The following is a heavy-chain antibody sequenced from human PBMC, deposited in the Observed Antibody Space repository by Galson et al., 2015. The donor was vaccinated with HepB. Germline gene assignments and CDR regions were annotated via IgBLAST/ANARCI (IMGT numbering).Heavy chain of an antibody. CDR2: ISAYNGNT. Sequence: SVKVSCKASGYTFTSYGISWVRQAPGQGLEWMGWISAYNGNTNYAQKLQGRVTMTRDTSTSTVYMELSSLRSEDTAVYYCARTKGAAAGTWYYYGMDVWGQGTTVTVSS. J-gene: IGHJ6*02. CDR3: ARTKGAAAGTWYYYGMDV. CDR1: GYTFTSYG. V-gene: IGHV1-18*04. D-gene: IGHD6-13*01.